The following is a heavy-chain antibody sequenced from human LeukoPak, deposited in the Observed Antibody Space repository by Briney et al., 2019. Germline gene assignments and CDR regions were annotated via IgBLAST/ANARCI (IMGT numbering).Heavy chain of an antibody. J-gene: IGHJ4*02. CDR2: TYYRSKWYN. V-gene: IGHV6-1*01. Sequence: SQTLSLTSAISGDSVSSNSAAWNWIRQSPSRGIEWVGRTYYRSKWYNDYALSVRGRITINPDTSKNQFSLQLNSMTPEDTAVYYCTRGWNSFDYWGQGTLVTVSS. D-gene: IGHD1-1*01. CDR3: TRGWNSFDY. CDR1: GDSVSSNSAA.